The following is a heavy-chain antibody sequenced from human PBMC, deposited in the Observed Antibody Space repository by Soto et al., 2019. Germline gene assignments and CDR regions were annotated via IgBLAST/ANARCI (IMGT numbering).Heavy chain of an antibody. J-gene: IGHJ6*02. CDR2: ISYDGSNK. V-gene: IGHV3-30*18. CDR1: GFTFSSYG. Sequence: QVQLVESVGGVVQPGRSLRLSCAASGFTFSSYGMHWVRQAPGKGLEWVAVISYDGSNKYYADSVKGRFTISRDNSKNTLYLQMNSLRAEDTAVYYCAKDGNANTIFGVVIWRYYGMDVWGQGTTVTVSS. D-gene: IGHD3-3*01. CDR3: AKDGNANTIFGVVIWRYYGMDV.